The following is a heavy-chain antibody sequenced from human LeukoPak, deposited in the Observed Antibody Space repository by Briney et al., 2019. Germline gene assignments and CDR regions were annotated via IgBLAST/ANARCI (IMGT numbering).Heavy chain of an antibody. CDR2: INDDGGST. D-gene: IGHD2-8*01. CDR1: GFTFTNYA. CDR3: AKEGHKHGIPYFDC. J-gene: IGHJ4*02. V-gene: IGHV3-23*01. Sequence: GGSLRLSCAASGFTFTNYAMSWVRQAPGKGLEWVSGINDDGGSTYYADSVKGRFTIFRDNSRNTLYLQMKSLRADDTAVYYCAKEGHKHGIPYFDCWGQGALVTVSS.